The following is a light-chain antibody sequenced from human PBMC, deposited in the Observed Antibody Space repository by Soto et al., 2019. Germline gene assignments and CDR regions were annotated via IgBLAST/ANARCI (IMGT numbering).Light chain of an antibody. Sequence: EIVLTQSPATLSLSLGERATLSCRASQSVSSNLAWYQQKPGQAPRLLIYEGSNRATGIPARLSGSGSGTDFTLTISSLEPEDFAVYYCQQRSNWRITFGQGTRLEIK. CDR3: QQRSNWRIT. CDR1: QSVSSN. V-gene: IGKV3-11*01. CDR2: EGS. J-gene: IGKJ5*01.